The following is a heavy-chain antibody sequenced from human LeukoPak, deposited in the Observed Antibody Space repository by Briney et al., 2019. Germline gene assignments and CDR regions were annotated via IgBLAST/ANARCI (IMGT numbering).Heavy chain of an antibody. D-gene: IGHD6-13*01. V-gene: IGHV1-24*01. CDR2: FDPEDGET. CDR3: ARPTSSSWYYFDY. CDR1: GYTPTELS. J-gene: IGHJ4*02. Sequence: ASVKVSCKVSGYTPTELSMHWVRQAPGKGLEWMGGFDPEDGETIYAQKFQARVTMTEDTSTDTAYMELSSLRSDDTAVYYCARPTSSSWYYFDYWGQGTLVTVSS.